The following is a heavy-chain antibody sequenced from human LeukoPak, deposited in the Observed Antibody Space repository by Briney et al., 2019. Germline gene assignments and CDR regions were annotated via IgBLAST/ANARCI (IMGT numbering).Heavy chain of an antibody. V-gene: IGHV3-30*04. Sequence: PGGSLRLSCAASGFTFSSYAMHWVRQAPGKGLEWVAVISYDGSNKYYADSVKGRFTISRDNSKNTLYLQMNSRRAEDTAVYYCARDWNPEYYFDYWGQGTLVTVSS. J-gene: IGHJ4*02. CDR1: GFTFSSYA. CDR2: ISYDGSNK. D-gene: IGHD1-1*01. CDR3: ARDWNPEYYFDY.